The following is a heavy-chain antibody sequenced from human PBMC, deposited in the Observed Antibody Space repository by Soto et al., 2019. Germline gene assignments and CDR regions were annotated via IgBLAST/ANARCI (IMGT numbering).Heavy chain of an antibody. Sequence: QVQLQESGPGLVIPSETLSLTCTVTGGSLSGTFWNWVRRPPGKGFEWIGYVHPSGATKYNPSLKSRVTLSLDSSQNQISLKLYSVTAADTAMYYCAKWASPDRAFDIWGPGTMVTVSS. D-gene: IGHD1-26*01. CDR1: GGSLSGTF. CDR2: VHPSGAT. V-gene: IGHV4-4*08. CDR3: AKWASPDRAFDI. J-gene: IGHJ3*02.